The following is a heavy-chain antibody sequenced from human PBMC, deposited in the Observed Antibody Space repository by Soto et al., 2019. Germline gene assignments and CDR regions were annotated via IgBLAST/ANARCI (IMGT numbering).Heavy chain of an antibody. D-gene: IGHD6-19*01. CDR3: AKGSSGCEGYYYYYMDV. Sequence: QVQLVESGGGVVQPGRSLRLSCAASGFTFSSYGMHWVRQAPGKGLEWVAVISYDGSNKYYADSVKGRFTISRDNSKNTLYLQMNSLRAEDTAVYYCAKGSSGCEGYYYYYMDVWGKGTTVTVSS. J-gene: IGHJ6*03. CDR1: GFTFSSYG. V-gene: IGHV3-30*18. CDR2: ISYDGSNK.